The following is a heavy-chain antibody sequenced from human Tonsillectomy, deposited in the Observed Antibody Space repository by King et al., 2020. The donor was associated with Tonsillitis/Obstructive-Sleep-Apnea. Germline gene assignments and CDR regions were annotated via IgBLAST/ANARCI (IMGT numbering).Heavy chain of an antibody. Sequence: QLVQSGAEVKKPGASVKVSCKASGYTFISYDITWVRQAPGQGLEWMGWNRPNNGDTNYAQKLQGRVTMTSDTSTSTAYMELRSLRSDDTAVYYCARDYYDISGYYHGYFQHWGQGTLVTVSS. V-gene: IGHV1-18*01. CDR2: NRPNNGDT. J-gene: IGHJ1*01. D-gene: IGHD3-22*01. CDR1: GYTFISYD. CDR3: ARDYYDISGYYHGYFQH.